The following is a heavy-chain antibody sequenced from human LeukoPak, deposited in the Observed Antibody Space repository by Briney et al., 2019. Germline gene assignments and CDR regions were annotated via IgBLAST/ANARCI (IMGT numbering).Heavy chain of an antibody. D-gene: IGHD2-15*01. CDR1: GYTFTSYY. Sequence: GASVKVSCKASGYTFTSYYMHWVRQAPGQGLEWMGIINPSGGSTSYAQKFQGRVTMTRDTSTSTVYMELSSLRSEDTAVYYCARDPRTSEYCSGGSCYGFDYWGQGTLVTVSS. CDR3: ARDPRTSEYCSGGSCYGFDY. CDR2: INPSGGST. V-gene: IGHV1-46*03. J-gene: IGHJ4*02.